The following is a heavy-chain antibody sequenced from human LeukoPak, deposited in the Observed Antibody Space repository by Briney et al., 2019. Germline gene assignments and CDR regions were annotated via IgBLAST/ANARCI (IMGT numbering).Heavy chain of an antibody. J-gene: IGHJ5*02. V-gene: IGHV4-39*07. CDR1: GGSIISSNYY. Sequence: SETLSLTCSVSGGSIISSNYYWAWIRQPPGKGLEWIGSIHYSGSAYYGPTLSGRVTLSVDMSKNQFSLKVSAVTAADTAVYYCARDSQYDSSGHAPWGQGTLVTVSS. D-gene: IGHD3-22*01. CDR3: ARDSQYDSSGHAP. CDR2: IHYSGSA.